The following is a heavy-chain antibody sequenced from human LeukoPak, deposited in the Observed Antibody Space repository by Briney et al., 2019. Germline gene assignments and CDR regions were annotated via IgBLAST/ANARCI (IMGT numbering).Heavy chain of an antibody. J-gene: IGHJ6*02. D-gene: IGHD4-17*01. V-gene: IGHV3-53*05. CDR3: ARGGDDYGDYISSLDCYYYGMDV. CDR2: IYSGGST. CDR1: GFTVSSNY. Sequence: PGGSLRLSCAASGFTVSSNYMSWVRQAPGKGLEWVSVIYSGGSTYYADSVKGRFTISRDNSKNTLYLQMNSLRAEDTAVYYCARGGDDYGDYISSLDCYYYGMDVWGQGTTVTVSS.